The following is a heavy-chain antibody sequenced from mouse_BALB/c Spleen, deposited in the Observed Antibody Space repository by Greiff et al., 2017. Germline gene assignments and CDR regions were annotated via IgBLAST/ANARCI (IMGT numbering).Heavy chain of an antibody. D-gene: IGHD2-4*01. J-gene: IGHJ4*01. CDR1: GFTFSGYA. V-gene: IGHV5-6-5*01. CDR2: ISSGGST. CDR3: ARDDYDLYYAMDY. Sequence: EVKLVESGGGLVKPGGSLKLSCAASGFTFSGYAMSWVRQTPEKRLEWVASISSGGSTYYPDSVKGRFTISRDNARNILYLQMSSLRSEDTAMYYCARDDYDLYYAMDYWGQGTSVTVSS.